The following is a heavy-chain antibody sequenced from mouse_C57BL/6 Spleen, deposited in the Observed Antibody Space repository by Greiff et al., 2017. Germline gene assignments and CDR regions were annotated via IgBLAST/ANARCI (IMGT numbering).Heavy chain of an antibody. CDR1: GYTFTDYE. J-gene: IGHJ2*01. V-gene: IGHV1-15*01. CDR2: IDPETGGT. Sequence: QVQLQQSGAELVRPGASVTLSCKASGYTFTDYEMHWVKQTPVHGLEWIGAIDPETGGTAYNQKFKGKAILTADKSSSTAYMELRSLTSEDSAVYYCTRRKVYDGYLYYFDYWGQGTTLTVSS. CDR3: TRRKVYDGYLYYFDY. D-gene: IGHD2-3*01.